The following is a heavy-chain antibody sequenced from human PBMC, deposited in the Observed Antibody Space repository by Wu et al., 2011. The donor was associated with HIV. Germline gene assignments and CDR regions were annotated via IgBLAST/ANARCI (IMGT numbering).Heavy chain of an antibody. CDR3: ATGRSSYYYGSGSYTRQRLFDY. Sequence: QVQLVQSGAEVKKPGASVKVSCKLSGYTLIELSMHWVRQAPGKGLEWMGGFDPEDGETIYAQKFQGRVTMTEDTSTDTAYMELSSLRSEDTAVYYCATGRSSYYYGSGSYTRQRLFDYWGQGTLVTVSS. D-gene: IGHD3-10*01. CDR2: FDPEDGET. CDR1: GYTLIELS. V-gene: IGHV1-24*01. J-gene: IGHJ4*02.